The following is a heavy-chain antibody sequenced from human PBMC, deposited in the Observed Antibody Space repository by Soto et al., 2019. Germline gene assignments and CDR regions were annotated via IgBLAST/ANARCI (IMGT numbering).Heavy chain of an antibody. CDR2: INHSGST. CDR3: ARGPRYFDWSSPYFDY. CDR1: GGSFSGYY. Sequence: SETLSLTCAVYGGSFSGYYWSWIRQPPGKGLEWIGEINHSGSTNYNPSLKSRVTISVDTSKNQFSLKLSSVTAADTAVYYCARGPRYFDWSSPYFDYRGQGTLVTVSS. J-gene: IGHJ4*02. D-gene: IGHD3-9*01. V-gene: IGHV4-34*01.